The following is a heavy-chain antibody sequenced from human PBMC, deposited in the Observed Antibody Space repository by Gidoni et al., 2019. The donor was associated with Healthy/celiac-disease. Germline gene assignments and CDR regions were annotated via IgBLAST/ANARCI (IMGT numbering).Heavy chain of an antibody. CDR2: IYYSGST. Sequence: QVQLQESVPGLVKPSQTLSLTCTVSGGSISSGGYYWSWIRQHPGKGLEWIGYIYYSGSTYYNPSLKSRVTISVDTSKNQFSLKLSSVTAADTAVYYCARDGRGSGSYSRGAYYFDYWGQGTLVTVSS. D-gene: IGHD3-10*01. CDR1: GGSISSGGYY. V-gene: IGHV4-31*03. CDR3: ARDGRGSGSYSRGAYYFDY. J-gene: IGHJ4*02.